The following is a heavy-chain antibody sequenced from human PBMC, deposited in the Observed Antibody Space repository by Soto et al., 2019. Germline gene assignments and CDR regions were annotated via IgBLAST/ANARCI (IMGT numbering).Heavy chain of an antibody. CDR3: ATRSSGGFHFDY. J-gene: IGHJ4*02. CDR2: IIPVFGTP. D-gene: IGHD1-26*01. CDR1: GGSFNNYA. Sequence: QVQLVQSGAEVKKPGSSVKVSCKASGGSFNNYAISWVRQAPGQGLEWMGGIIPVFGTPNYAQKFQGRLTIIAGKYRTTAYRELSSLRSEDTALYYCATRSSGGFHFDYWGQGTLVSVSS. V-gene: IGHV1-69*06.